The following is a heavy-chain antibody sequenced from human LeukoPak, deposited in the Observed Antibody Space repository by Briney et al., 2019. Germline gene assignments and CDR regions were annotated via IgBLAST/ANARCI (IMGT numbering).Heavy chain of an antibody. J-gene: IGHJ4*02. D-gene: IGHD6-25*01. Sequence: GGSLRLSCAASGFTFSSYEMNWVRQAPGKGLEWVSYISSSSYIYYADSVKGRFTISRDNAKNSLYLQMNSLRAEDTAVYYCARVGGGHDYWAREPWSPSPQ. CDR2: ISSSSYI. CDR1: GFTFSSYE. CDR3: ARVGGGHDY. V-gene: IGHV3-21*05.